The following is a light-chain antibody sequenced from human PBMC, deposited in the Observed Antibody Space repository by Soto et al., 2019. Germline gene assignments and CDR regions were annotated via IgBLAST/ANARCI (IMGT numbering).Light chain of an antibody. CDR1: QSVSSY. CDR3: QQRGNWPPT. J-gene: IGKJ4*01. V-gene: IGKV3-11*01. CDR2: DAS. Sequence: EIVLTQSPATLSLSPGERATLSCRASQSVSSYLAWYQQKPGQAPRLLIYDASNRATGIPARFSGSGSGTDFTLTISXLXXXXXXVYYCQQRGNWPPTFGGGTXXEIK.